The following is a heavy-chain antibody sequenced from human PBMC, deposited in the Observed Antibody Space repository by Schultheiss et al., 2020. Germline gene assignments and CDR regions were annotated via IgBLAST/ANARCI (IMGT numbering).Heavy chain of an antibody. CDR2: IYYSGST. Sequence: SETLSLTCTVSGGSISSSSYYWGWIRQPPEKGLEWIGSIYYSGSTYYNPSLKSRVTISVDTSKNQFSLKLSSVTAADTAVYYCGRGYYDSSGYYIYYYYGMDVWGQGTKVTVSS. J-gene: IGHJ6*02. V-gene: IGHV4-39*01. CDR1: GGSISSSSYY. D-gene: IGHD3-22*01. CDR3: GRGYYDSSGYYIYYYYGMDV.